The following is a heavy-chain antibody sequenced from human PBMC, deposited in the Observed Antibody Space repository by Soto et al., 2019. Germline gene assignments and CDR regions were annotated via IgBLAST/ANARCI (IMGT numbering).Heavy chain of an antibody. V-gene: IGHV1-8*02. CDR1: GYDFTAYD. CDR3: GRGPSPRAPAGGTPYYYAMDV. D-gene: IGHD6-13*01. J-gene: IGHJ6*02. Sequence: ASVKVSCKASGYDFTAYDINWVRQASGQGLEWMGWMNPINGATGSARRFQGRVSMTRNTATDTAYLELTSLRSDDSAVYYCGRGPSPRAPAGGTPYYYAMDVWGQGTTVTVSS. CDR2: MNPINGAT.